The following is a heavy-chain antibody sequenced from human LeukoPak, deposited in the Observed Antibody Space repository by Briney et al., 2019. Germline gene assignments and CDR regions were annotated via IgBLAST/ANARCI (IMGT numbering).Heavy chain of an antibody. CDR3: ARQGDGGRAFDY. Sequence: SETLSLTCTVSGGSFSGYHWNWIRQPLGKGLEWIGTIYYRGSTYYNPSLKSRVSISVDTSKNQFSLRLTSVTATDTAVYYCARQGDGGRAFDYWGQGILVTVSS. V-gene: IGHV4-59*04. CDR1: GGSFSGYH. CDR2: IYYRGST. J-gene: IGHJ4*02. D-gene: IGHD4-23*01.